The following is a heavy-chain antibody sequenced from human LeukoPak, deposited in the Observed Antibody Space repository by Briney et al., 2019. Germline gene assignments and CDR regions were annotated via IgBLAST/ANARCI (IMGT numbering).Heavy chain of an antibody. CDR1: GGSISSYY. V-gene: IGHV4-4*07. Sequence: PSETLSLTCTVSGGSISSYYWSWIRQPAGKGLEWIGRIYASGSTNYNPSLKSRVTLSVDTSKNQFSLKLSSVTAADTAVYYCAREATYYYYYMDVWGKGTTVTISS. J-gene: IGHJ6*03. CDR3: AREATYYYYYMDV. CDR2: IYASGST.